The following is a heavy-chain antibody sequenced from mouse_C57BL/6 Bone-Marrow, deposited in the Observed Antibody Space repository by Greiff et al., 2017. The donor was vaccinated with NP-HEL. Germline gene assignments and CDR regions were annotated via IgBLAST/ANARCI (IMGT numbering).Heavy chain of an antibody. CDR3: TGPHPFWYFDV. V-gene: IGHV6-3*01. CDR2: IRLKSDNYAT. Sequence: EVMLVESGGGLVQPGGSMKLSCVASGFTFSNYWMNWVRQSPEKGLEWVAQIRLKSDNYATHYAESVKGRFTISRDDSKSSVYLQMNNLRAEDTGIYYCTGPHPFWYFDVWGTGTTVTVSS. J-gene: IGHJ1*03. CDR1: GFTFSNYW.